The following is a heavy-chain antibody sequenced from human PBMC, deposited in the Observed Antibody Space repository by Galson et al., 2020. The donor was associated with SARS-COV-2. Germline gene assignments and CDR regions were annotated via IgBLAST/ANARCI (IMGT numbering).Heavy chain of an antibody. J-gene: IGHJ4*02. D-gene: IGHD3-10*01. CDR3: ARTWITRTASRTFDY. CDR2: LDWDGDK. CDR1: GFSLSTSGMC. V-gene: IGHV2-70*11. Sequence: SGPTLEKPTQTLTLTCTFSGFSLSTSGMCVSWIRQPPGKALEWLARLDWDGDKHYSTSLKTRFTISKDTSKNQVVLIMTNMDPVDTATYYCARTWITRTASRTFDYWGQGTLVTVSS.